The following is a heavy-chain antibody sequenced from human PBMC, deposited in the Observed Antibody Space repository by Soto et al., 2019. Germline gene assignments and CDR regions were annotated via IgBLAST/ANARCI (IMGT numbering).Heavy chain of an antibody. Sequence: SETLSLTCTVSAASFSKYYWSWIRRPPGKGLEWIGYIYFNGNTNYNPSLKRRVTISIDTSKKQISLNLTSVTDADTAVYYCASVTFGGVVLAHWGQGTLGTVSS. CDR1: AASFSKYY. CDR3: ASVTFGGVVLAH. D-gene: IGHD3-16*01. CDR2: IYFNGNT. J-gene: IGHJ4*02. V-gene: IGHV4-59*01.